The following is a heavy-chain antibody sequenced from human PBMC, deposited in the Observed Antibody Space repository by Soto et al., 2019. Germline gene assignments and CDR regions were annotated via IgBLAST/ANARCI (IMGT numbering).Heavy chain of an antibody. J-gene: IGHJ4*02. CDR1: GGSFSGYY. Sequence: SETLSLTCAVYGGSFSGYYWSWIRQPPGKGLEWIGEINHSGSTYYNPSLKSRVTISVDTSKNQFSLKLSSVTAADTAVYYCARDGTGLSPVAAHTEIDYWGQGTLVTVSS. CDR3: ARDGTGLSPVAAHTEIDY. V-gene: IGHV4-34*09. CDR2: INHSGST. D-gene: IGHD6-6*01.